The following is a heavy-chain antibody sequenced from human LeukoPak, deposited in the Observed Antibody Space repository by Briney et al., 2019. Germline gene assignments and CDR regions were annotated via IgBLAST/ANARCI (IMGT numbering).Heavy chain of an antibody. CDR2: IDTDSTYI. Sequence: GGSLRLSCAASGFTFSNYDMNWVRQSPGKGLEWVSSIDTDSTYIHYADSVKGRFTISRDNSKNTLYLQMNSLRAEDTAVYYCARCPVPYDSSARWFDPWGQGTLVTVSS. V-gene: IGHV3-21*04. CDR3: ARCPVPYDSSARWFDP. D-gene: IGHD3-22*01. CDR1: GFTFSNYD. J-gene: IGHJ5*02.